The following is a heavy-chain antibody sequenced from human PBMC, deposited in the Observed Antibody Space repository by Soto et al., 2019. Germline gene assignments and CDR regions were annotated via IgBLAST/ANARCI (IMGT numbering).Heavy chain of an antibody. CDR2: ISHTGSP. J-gene: IGHJ4*02. CDR3: ASQLESTTYFDY. V-gene: IGHV4-39*01. CDR1: GGSISSSDYF. D-gene: IGHD1-1*01. Sequence: SETLSLTCTVSGGSISSSDYFWAWMRQPPGKGLEWVGTISHTGSPRYNPSLKSRVTISVDTSKNQFSLRLPSVTAADTAVFYCASQLESTTYFDYWGRGTLVTVSS.